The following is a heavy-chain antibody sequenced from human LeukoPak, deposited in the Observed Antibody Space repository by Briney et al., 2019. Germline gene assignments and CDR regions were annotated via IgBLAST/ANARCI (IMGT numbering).Heavy chain of an antibody. J-gene: IGHJ4*02. CDR3: ARHTTTMTTGVEIDYFDY. CDR1: GGSISSGSYY. V-gene: IGHV4-61*02. CDR2: IYTSGST. D-gene: IGHD4-17*01. Sequence: SETLSLTCTVSGGSISSGSYYWSWIRQPAGKGLEWIGRIYTSGSTNYNPSLKSRVTISVDTSKNQFSLKLSSVTAADTAVYYCARHTTTMTTGVEIDYFDYWGQGTLVTVSS.